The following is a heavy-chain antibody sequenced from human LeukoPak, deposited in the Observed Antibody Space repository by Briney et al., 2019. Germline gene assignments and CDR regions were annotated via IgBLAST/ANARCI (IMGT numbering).Heavy chain of an antibody. CDR2: LWYDGSNK. Sequence: PGGSLRLSCVASGFNFSSYGMHWVRQAPGKGLEWVALLWYDGSNKYSADSVKGRFTISRDNAKNSLYLQMNSLRAEDTAVYYCARDKVAAIEGYYYYYGMDVWGQGTTVTVSS. CDR1: GFNFSSYG. V-gene: IGHV3-33*01. J-gene: IGHJ6*02. CDR3: ARDKVAAIEGYYYYYGMDV. D-gene: IGHD2-15*01.